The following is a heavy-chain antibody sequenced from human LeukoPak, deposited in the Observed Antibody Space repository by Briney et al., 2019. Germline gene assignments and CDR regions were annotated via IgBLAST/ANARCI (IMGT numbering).Heavy chain of an antibody. CDR1: GYRFTNQW. Sequence: GESLKISCKGSGYRFTNQWIGWVRQMPGKGLEWMGIIYPGDSDTRYSPSFQGQVTISADKSITTAYLQWSSLKASDTAMYYCARGGYSSGWASFDYWGQATLVTVSS. J-gene: IGHJ4*02. D-gene: IGHD6-19*01. CDR3: ARGGYSSGWASFDY. CDR2: IYPGDSDT. V-gene: IGHV5-51*01.